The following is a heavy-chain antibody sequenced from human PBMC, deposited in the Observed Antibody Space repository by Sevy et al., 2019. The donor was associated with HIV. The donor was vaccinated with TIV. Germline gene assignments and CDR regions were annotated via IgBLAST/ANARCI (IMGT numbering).Heavy chain of an antibody. J-gene: IGHJ4*02. D-gene: IGHD2-21*02. V-gene: IGHV3-30*03. Sequence: GGSLRLSCAASGFTFSSYGMHWVRQAPGKGLEWVAVISYDGSNKYYADSVKGRFTISRDNSKNTLYLQMNSLRAEDTAVYYCAIDRVFVVVTAISGGFDYWGQGTLVTVSS. CDR1: GFTFSSYG. CDR2: ISYDGSNK. CDR3: AIDRVFVVVTAISGGFDY.